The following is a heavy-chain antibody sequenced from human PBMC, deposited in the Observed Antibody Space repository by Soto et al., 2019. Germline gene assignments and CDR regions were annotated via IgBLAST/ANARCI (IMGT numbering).Heavy chain of an antibody. CDR3: ARDKCVWFGESYYGMDV. D-gene: IGHD3-10*01. Sequence: EVQLVESGGGLVQPGGSLRLSCAASGFTFSSYSMNWVRQAPGKGLEWVSYISSSSSTIYYACSVKGRFTISRDNAKNSLYLQMNSLRDEDTAVYYCARDKCVWFGESYYGMDVWGQGTTVTVSS. CDR1: GFTFSSYS. CDR2: ISSSSSTI. J-gene: IGHJ6*02. V-gene: IGHV3-48*02.